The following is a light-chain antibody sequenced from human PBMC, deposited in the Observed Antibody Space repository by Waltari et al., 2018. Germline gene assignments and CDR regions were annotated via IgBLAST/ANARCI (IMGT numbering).Light chain of an antibody. Sequence: DIQMTQSPSPLSASVRDRVTIPCRASQSISSWLAWYQQKPGKAPKRLIYKASSLESGVPSRFSGSGSGTEFTLTISSLQPDDFATYSCQQYNSYSNTFGQGTKLEIK. CDR3: QQYNSYSNT. J-gene: IGKJ2*01. CDR1: QSISSW. CDR2: KAS. V-gene: IGKV1-5*03.